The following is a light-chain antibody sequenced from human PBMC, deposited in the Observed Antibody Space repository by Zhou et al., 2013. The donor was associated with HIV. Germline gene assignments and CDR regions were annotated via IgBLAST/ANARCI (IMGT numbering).Light chain of an antibody. V-gene: IGKV1-9*01. Sequence: DIQLTQSPSFLSASVGDRVTITCRASQGIYSYLAWYQQKPGKAPKLLIYAASTLESGVSSRFSGSRSGTDSTLTISSLQPEDFATYYCQQVNDYPLTFGGGPRWRSN. CDR3: QQVNDYPLT. CDR2: AAS. J-gene: IGKJ4*01. CDR1: QGIYSY.